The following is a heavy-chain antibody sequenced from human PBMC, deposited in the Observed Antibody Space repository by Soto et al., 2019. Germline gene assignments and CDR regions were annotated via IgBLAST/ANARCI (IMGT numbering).Heavy chain of an antibody. CDR1: GFTFSSYA. Sequence: PGGSLRLSCAPSGFTFSSYAMTWVRQTPGKGLEWVSSISGGGGNTYYAGAVKGRFTIPRDNYKKTLFLQMNSLRAEDTGVYYCAKTKEMTGIAVAGTVGDYWCQGTLVTVSS. CDR2: ISGGGGNT. J-gene: IGHJ4*02. D-gene: IGHD6-19*01. V-gene: IGHV3-23*01. CDR3: AKTKEMTGIAVAGTVGDY.